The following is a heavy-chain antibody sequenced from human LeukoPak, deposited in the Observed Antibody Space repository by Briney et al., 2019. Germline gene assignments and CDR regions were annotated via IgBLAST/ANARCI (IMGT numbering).Heavy chain of an antibody. CDR3: AKDILYYYDSSGYYFTGFDY. D-gene: IGHD3-22*01. CDR1: GFTFSGYA. CDR2: ISGSSARI. V-gene: IGHV3-9*01. Sequence: GGSLRLSCADSGFTFSGYAMHWVRQAPGRGLEWVSSISGSSARICYTDSVKGRFTISRDNAKNSLYLQMNSLRAEDTALYYCAKDILYYYDSSGYYFTGFDYWGQGTLVTVSS. J-gene: IGHJ4*02.